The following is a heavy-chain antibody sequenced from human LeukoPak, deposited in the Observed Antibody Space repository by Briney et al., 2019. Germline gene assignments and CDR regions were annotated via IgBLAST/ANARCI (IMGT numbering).Heavy chain of an antibody. CDR2: IFYDGNKK. V-gene: IGHV3-33*01. D-gene: IGHD6-13*01. CDR1: GLTFRTYG. Sequence: GRSLRLSCAASGLTFRTYGMHWVRQAPGKGLEWVAAIFYDGNKKYNEDSVKGRFTISRDNSKNTLYLQMNSLRAEDTAVYYCARGSYSSSWHSGSDAFDIWGQGTMVTVSS. J-gene: IGHJ3*02. CDR3: ARGSYSSSWHSGSDAFDI.